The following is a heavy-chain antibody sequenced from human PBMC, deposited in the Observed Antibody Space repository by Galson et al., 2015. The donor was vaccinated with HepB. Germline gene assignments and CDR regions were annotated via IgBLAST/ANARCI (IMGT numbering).Heavy chain of an antibody. J-gene: IGHJ3*02. CDR1: GFTFSSYW. D-gene: IGHD2-15*01. Sequence: SLRLSCAASGFTFSSYWIHWVRQAPGKGLVWVSRINSDGSSNTYADSVKGRFTISRDNAKNSLYLQMNSLRAEDTAVYYCARALAATRAFDIWGQGTMVTVSS. CDR3: ARALAATRAFDI. CDR2: INSDGSSN. V-gene: IGHV3-74*01.